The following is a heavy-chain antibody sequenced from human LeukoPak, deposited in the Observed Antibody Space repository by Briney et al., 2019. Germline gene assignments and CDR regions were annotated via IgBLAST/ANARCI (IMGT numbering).Heavy chain of an antibody. CDR1: GGSISSYY. CDR3: ARGLVVTTYYFDY. D-gene: IGHD3-22*01. CDR2: IYYSGST. Sequence: PSETLSLXCTVSGGSISSYYWSWSRPPPGKGLESIGYIYYSGSTNYNPSLKSRVAISVDTSKNQFSLKLSSVTAADTAVYYCARGLVVTTYYFDYWGQGTLVTVSS. V-gene: IGHV4-59*01. J-gene: IGHJ4*02.